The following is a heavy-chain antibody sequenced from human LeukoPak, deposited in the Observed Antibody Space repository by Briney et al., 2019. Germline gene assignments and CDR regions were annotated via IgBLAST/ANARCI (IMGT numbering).Heavy chain of an antibody. CDR1: GFTFSSYA. V-gene: IGHV3-23*01. CDR3: AKWGSSYYDSSGYPGPYYFDY. D-gene: IGHD3-22*01. J-gene: IGHJ4*02. CDR2: ISGSGGST. Sequence: GGSLRLSCAASGFTFSSYAMSWVRQAPGKGLEWVSAISGSGGSTYYADSVKGRFTISRDNSKNTLYLQMNSLRAEDTAVYYCAKWGSSYYDSSGYPGPYYFDYWGQGTLVTVSS.